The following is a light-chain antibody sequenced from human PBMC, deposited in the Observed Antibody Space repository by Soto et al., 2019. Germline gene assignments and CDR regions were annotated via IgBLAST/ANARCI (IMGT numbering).Light chain of an antibody. CDR1: QSISSSD. V-gene: IGKV3-20*01. Sequence: EIVMTQSPATLSVSPGERATLSCSASQSISSSDLAWYQHRPGQAPRLLIYAASSRATGIPVRFSGSGSGTDFTLSISRLEPEDFAVYYCQHYGSSSWTFGQGTKVDIK. CDR3: QHYGSSSWT. J-gene: IGKJ1*01. CDR2: AAS.